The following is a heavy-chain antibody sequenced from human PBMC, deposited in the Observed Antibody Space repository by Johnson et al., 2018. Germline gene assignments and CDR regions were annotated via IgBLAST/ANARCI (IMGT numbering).Heavy chain of an antibody. CDR1: GGTFSSYD. J-gene: IGHJ6*03. V-gene: IGHV1-8*02. CDR3: ARQSSYYYYYMDV. CDR2: MNPNSGNT. D-gene: IGHD3-16*02. Sequence: QVQLVQSGAEVKKXGSSVKVSCKASGGTFSSYDIKWVRQAPGQGLEWMGWMNPNSGNTGYAQKFQGRVTMTRNTSINTAYMELSSLRSEDTAVYYCARQSSYYYYYMDVWGKGTTVTVSS.